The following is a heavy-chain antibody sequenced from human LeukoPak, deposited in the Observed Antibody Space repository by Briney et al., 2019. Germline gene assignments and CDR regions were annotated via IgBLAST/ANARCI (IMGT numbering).Heavy chain of an antibody. CDR3: AKGRYAAAGSFDY. CDR1: GFTFDDYG. V-gene: IGHV3-9*01. CDR2: ISWNSGSI. J-gene: IGHJ4*02. Sequence: GRSLRLSCAASGFTFDDYGMHWVRQAPGKGLEWVSGISWNSGSIGYADSVKGRFTISRDNARNSLYLQMNSLRPEDTALYYCAKGRYAAAGSFDYWGQGTLVTVSS. D-gene: IGHD6-13*01.